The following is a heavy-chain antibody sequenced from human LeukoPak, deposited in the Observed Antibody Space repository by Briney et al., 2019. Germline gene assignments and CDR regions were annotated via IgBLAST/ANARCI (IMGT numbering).Heavy chain of an antibody. D-gene: IGHD6-19*01. CDR3: ARVLFYSSGNKSNRVDY. Sequence: ASVKVSCKASGYTFTGYYIHWVRQAPGQGLEWMGWINPDSGGTNYAQKFQGRVTMTRDTSIRTAYMELSRLRSDDTAVYYCARVLFYSSGNKSNRVDYWGQGTLVAVSS. CDR1: GYTFTGYY. V-gene: IGHV1-2*02. CDR2: INPDSGGT. J-gene: IGHJ4*02.